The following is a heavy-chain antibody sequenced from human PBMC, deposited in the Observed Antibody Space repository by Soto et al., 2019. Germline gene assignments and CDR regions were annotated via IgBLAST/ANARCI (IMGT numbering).Heavy chain of an antibody. CDR2: ISSSSSYI. CDR1: GFTFSSYS. V-gene: IGHV3-21*01. D-gene: IGHD1-26*01. Sequence: GGSLRLSCAASGFTFSSYSMNWGRQAPGTGLEWVSSISSSSSYIYYADSVKGRFTISRDNAKNYLYLQMNSLITADPAGYSFASASGELVNAFDIWGQGTMVTVSS. CDR3: ASASGELVNAFDI. J-gene: IGHJ3*02.